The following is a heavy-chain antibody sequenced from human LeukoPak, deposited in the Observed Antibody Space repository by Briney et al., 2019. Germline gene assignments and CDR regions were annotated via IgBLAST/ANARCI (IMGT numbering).Heavy chain of an antibody. J-gene: IGHJ6*03. CDR3: ARGRTGYQLLPTKKDYSYYYVDV. CDR2: INHSGST. Sequence: PSETLSLTCAVYGGSFSGYYWSWIRQPPGRGLEWIGEINHSGSTNYNPSLKSRVTISVDTSKNQFSLKLRSVTAADRAVYYCARGRTGYQLLPTKKDYSYYYVDVWDKGTTVTVSS. D-gene: IGHD2-2*01. V-gene: IGHV4-34*01. CDR1: GGSFSGYY.